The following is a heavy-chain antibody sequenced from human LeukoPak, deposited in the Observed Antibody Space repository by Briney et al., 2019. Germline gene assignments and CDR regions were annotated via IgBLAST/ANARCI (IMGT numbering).Heavy chain of an antibody. Sequence: SETLSLTCAVYGGSFSGYYWSWIRQPSGKGLEWIGEINHSGSTNYNPSLKSRVTISVDTSKNQFSLKLSSVTAADTAVYYCARVRGARMTTVTNWGQGTLVTVSS. CDR3: ARVRGARMTTVTN. D-gene: IGHD4-17*01. CDR2: INHSGST. V-gene: IGHV4-34*01. CDR1: GGSFSGYY. J-gene: IGHJ4*02.